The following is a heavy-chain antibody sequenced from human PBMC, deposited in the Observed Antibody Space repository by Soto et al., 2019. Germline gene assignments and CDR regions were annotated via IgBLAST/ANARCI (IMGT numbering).Heavy chain of an antibody. CDR2: IYYSGST. D-gene: IGHD6-19*01. Sequence: SETLSLTCTVSGGSISSNSYYWGWIRQPPGKGLEWIGSIYYSGSTYYNPSLKSRVTISVDTSKNQFSLKLSSVTAADTAVYYCARGIAVAVYAFDIWGQGTMVTVSS. J-gene: IGHJ3*02. V-gene: IGHV4-39*01. CDR1: GGSISSNSYY. CDR3: ARGIAVAVYAFDI.